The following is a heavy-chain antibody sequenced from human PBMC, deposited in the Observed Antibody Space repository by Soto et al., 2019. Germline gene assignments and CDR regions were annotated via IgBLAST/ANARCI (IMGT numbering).Heavy chain of an antibody. CDR2: INPNSGGT. V-gene: IGHV1-2*04. D-gene: IGHD5-18*01. Sequence: QVQLVQSGAEVKKPGASVKVSCKASGYTFTGYYMHWVRQAPGQGLEWMGWINPNSGGTNYAQKFQGWVTMTRDTPTRRATXELSRMRSDDTAVYYCARDGDGYSYGYYYYYGMDVWGQGTTVTVSS. J-gene: IGHJ6*02. CDR1: GYTFTGYY. CDR3: ARDGDGYSYGYYYYYGMDV.